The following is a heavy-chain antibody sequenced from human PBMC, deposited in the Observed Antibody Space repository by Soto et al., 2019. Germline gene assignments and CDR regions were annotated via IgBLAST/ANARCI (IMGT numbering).Heavy chain of an antibody. D-gene: IGHD1-7*01. CDR1: GGTFSSYA. V-gene: IGHV1-69*01. CDR2: IIPIFGTA. Sequence: QVQLVQSGAEVKKPGSSVKVSCKASGGTFSSYAISWVRQAPGQGLEWMGGIIPIFGTANYAQKFQGRVTITADESTSTAYMELSSLRSEDMAVYYCASWYYPPEYYYYGMDVWGQGTTVTVSS. J-gene: IGHJ6*02. CDR3: ASWYYPPEYYYYGMDV.